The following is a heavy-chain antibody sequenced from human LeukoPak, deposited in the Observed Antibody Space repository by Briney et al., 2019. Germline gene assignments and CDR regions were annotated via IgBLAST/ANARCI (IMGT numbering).Heavy chain of an antibody. J-gene: IGHJ4*02. CDR2: INQDGNSQ. CDR3: ARSLWPEDY. D-gene: IGHD2-21*01. V-gene: IGHV3-7*01. CDR1: GFAFSSYW. Sequence: PGGSLRLSCEASGFAFSSYWASWGRQAPGKGLEWVANINQDGNSQNYVDSVRGRFTISKDNAKNSVYLQINSLRAEDTAVYYCARSLWPEDYWGQGILVTVSS.